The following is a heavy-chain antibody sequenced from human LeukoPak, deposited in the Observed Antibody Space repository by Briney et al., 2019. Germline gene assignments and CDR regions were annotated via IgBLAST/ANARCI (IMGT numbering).Heavy chain of an antibody. CDR2: IYTTGST. CDR3: ARAPITMVRGVVSGRYFDL. V-gene: IGHV4-4*07. Sequence: SETLSLTCTVSGGSISGSYWSWIWQPAGKGLEYIGRIYTTGSTNYNPSLKSRVTMSVDTSKSQMSLKLTSVTAADTAVYYCARAPITMVRGVVSGRYFDLWGRGTLVTVSS. J-gene: IGHJ2*01. D-gene: IGHD3-10*01. CDR1: GGSISGSY.